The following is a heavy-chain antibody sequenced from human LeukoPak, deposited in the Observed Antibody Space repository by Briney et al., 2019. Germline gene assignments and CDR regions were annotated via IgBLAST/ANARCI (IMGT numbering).Heavy chain of an antibody. CDR1: GFAFSGHW. D-gene: IGHD1-14*01. J-gene: IGHJ4*02. Sequence: GGSLRPSCAASGFAFSGHWMSWVRQAPGKGLEWVANINQGGSDKYYVDSVKGRFTISRDNANNLLYLQMNSLRGEDTAVYYCTRDRSRAEDDWGQGTLVTVSS. V-gene: IGHV3-7*01. CDR3: TRDRSRAEDD. CDR2: INQGGSDK.